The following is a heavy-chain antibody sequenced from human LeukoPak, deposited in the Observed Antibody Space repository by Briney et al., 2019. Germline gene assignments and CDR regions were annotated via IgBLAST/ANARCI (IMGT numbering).Heavy chain of an antibody. CDR3: ARAYYYGSGSYYPLVYYFDY. CDR1: RYTLTELS. V-gene: IGHV1-24*01. J-gene: IGHJ4*02. Sequence: ASVKVSCKVSRYTLTELSMHWVRQAPGKGLEWMGGFDPEDGETIYAQKFQGRVTITRNTSISTAYMELSSLGSEDTAVYYCARAYYYGSGSYYPLVYYFDYWGQGTLVTVSS. CDR2: FDPEDGET. D-gene: IGHD3-10*01.